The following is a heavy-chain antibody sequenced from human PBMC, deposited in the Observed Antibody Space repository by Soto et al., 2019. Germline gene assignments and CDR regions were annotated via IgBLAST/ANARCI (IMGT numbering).Heavy chain of an antibody. CDR3: AKSLKAAAKTTYYYYYYMDV. CDR1: GFTFSSYA. D-gene: IGHD6-13*01. Sequence: PGGSLRLSCAASGFTFSSYAMSWVRQAPGKGLEWVSAISGSGGSTYYADSVKGRFTISRDNSKNTLYLQMNSLRAEDTAVYYCAKSLKAAAKTTYYYYYYMDVWGKGTTVTVSS. J-gene: IGHJ6*03. CDR2: ISGSGGST. V-gene: IGHV3-23*01.